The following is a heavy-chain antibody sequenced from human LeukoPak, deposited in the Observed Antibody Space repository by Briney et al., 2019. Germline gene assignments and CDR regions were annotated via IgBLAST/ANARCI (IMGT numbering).Heavy chain of an antibody. CDR3: ARDSRVYCSSTSCPYY. CDR1: GDTFTSYY. J-gene: IGHJ4*02. Sequence: ASVKVSCKASGDTFTSYYMHWGRQAPGQGLEGMGGINPSGGSTSYAQKFQGRVTMTRDTSTSTVYMELSSLRSEDTAVYYCARDSRVYCSSTSCPYYWGQGTLVTVSS. D-gene: IGHD2-2*01. CDR2: INPSGGST. V-gene: IGHV1-46*01.